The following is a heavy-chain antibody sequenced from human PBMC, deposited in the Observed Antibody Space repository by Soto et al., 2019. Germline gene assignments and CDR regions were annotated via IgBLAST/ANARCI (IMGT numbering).Heavy chain of an antibody. CDR1: GFTFSNYW. Sequence: HPGGSLRLSCIASGFTFSNYWMTWVRQAPGKGLEWVANIKQDGSEKYYVDSVKGRFTISRDNAKNSLYLQMNSLRAEDTAVYYCARDQPGSGWNGNFDYWGQGTLVTVSS. J-gene: IGHJ4*02. D-gene: IGHD6-19*01. V-gene: IGHV3-7*03. CDR2: IKQDGSEK. CDR3: ARDQPGSGWNGNFDY.